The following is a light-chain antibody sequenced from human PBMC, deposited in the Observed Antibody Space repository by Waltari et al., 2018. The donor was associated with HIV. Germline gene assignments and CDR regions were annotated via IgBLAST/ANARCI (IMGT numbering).Light chain of an antibody. CDR1: SSNTGAGYD. V-gene: IGLV1-40*01. Sequence: QSVLTQPPSVSGAPGQRVTISCPGSSSNTGAGYDVYWYQQLPGTAPKLLIYGNSNRPSGVPDRFSGSKSGTSASLAITGLQAEDEADYYCQSYDSSLSGSVFGGGTKLTVL. J-gene: IGLJ2*01. CDR2: GNS. CDR3: QSYDSSLSGSV.